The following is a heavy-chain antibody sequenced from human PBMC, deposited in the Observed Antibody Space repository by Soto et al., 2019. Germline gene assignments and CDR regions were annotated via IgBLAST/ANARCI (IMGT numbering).Heavy chain of an antibody. CDR2: ISWNSGSI. CDR1: GFTFDDYA. V-gene: IGHV3-9*01. J-gene: IGHJ4*02. D-gene: IGHD6-19*01. Sequence: QLVESGGGVVQPGRSLRLSCAASGFTFDDYAMHWVRQAPGKGLEWVSGISWNSGSIGYADSVKGRFTISRDNAKNSLYRQMNSLRAEDTALYYCAKARAGEGGDFDYWGQGTLVTVSS. CDR3: AKARAGEGGDFDY.